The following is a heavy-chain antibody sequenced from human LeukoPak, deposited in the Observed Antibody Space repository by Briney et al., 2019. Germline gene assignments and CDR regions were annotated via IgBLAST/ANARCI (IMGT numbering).Heavy chain of an antibody. CDR3: ARDYYDSSGHFDY. Sequence: KPGGSLRLSCAASGFTFSDYYMSWIRQAPGKGLEWVSYISSSGSTIYYADSVKGRSTISRDNAKNSLYLQMNSLRAEDTAVYYCARDYYDSSGHFDYWGQGTLVTVSS. V-gene: IGHV3-11*04. CDR2: ISSSGSTI. D-gene: IGHD3-22*01. J-gene: IGHJ4*02. CDR1: GFTFSDYY.